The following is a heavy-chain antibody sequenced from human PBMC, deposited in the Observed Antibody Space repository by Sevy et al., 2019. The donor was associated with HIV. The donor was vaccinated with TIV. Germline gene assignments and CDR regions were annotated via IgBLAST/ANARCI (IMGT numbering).Heavy chain of an antibody. CDR1: GFSFSTSV. CDR3: VREGLGGYSYSLDY. CDR2: MKQDGSEE. D-gene: IGHD5-18*01. J-gene: IGHJ4*01. V-gene: IGHV3-7*01. Sequence: GGSLRLSCSASGFSFSTSVMHWVRQAPGKGLEWVATMKQDGSEEDYVDSVKGRFTISRDNAKNSLFLQMNSLSAEDTAVYYCVREGLGGYSYSLDYWGHGTLVTVSS.